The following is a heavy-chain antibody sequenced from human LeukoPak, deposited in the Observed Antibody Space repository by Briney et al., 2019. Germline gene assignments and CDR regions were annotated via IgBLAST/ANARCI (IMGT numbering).Heavy chain of an antibody. J-gene: IGHJ3*02. Sequence: ASVKVSCKASGGTFSTYAISWVRQAPGQGLEWMGGIIPIFGTSNYAQKFQGRVTITADESKSTTYMELSSLRSEDTAVYYCARDDGRYFDRLGHDAFDIWGQGTLVTVSS. V-gene: IGHV1-69*13. CDR3: ARDDGRYFDRLGHDAFDI. CDR2: IIPIFGTS. D-gene: IGHD3-9*01. CDR1: GGTFSTYA.